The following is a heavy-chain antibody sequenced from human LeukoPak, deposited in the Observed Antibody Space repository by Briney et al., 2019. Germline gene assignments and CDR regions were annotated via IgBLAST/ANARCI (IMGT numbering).Heavy chain of an antibody. CDR1: GFSFGSYA. D-gene: IGHD2-15*01. Sequence: GGSLRLSCAASGFSFGSYAMSWVRQAPGKGLEWVSSLNSNGGATYYSDSVKGRFTSSRDNSKNTLYLQINSLRAEDTAVYYCARTGYCSGATCFYYYSYYMDVWGKGTTVTVSS. J-gene: IGHJ6*03. CDR2: LNSNGGAT. CDR3: ARTGYCSGATCFYYYSYYMDV. V-gene: IGHV3-23*01.